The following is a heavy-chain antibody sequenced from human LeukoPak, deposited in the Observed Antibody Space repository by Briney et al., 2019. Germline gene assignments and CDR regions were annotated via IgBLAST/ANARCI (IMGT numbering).Heavy chain of an antibody. D-gene: IGHD4-17*01. V-gene: IGHV3-21*01. Sequence: PGGSLRLSCAASGFTFSSYSMNWVRQAPGKGLEWVSSISSSSSYIYYADLVKGRFTISRDNAKNSLYLQMNSLRAEDTAVYYCARDHDYGDYPDAFDIWGQGTMVTVSS. J-gene: IGHJ3*02. CDR2: ISSSSSYI. CDR1: GFTFSSYS. CDR3: ARDHDYGDYPDAFDI.